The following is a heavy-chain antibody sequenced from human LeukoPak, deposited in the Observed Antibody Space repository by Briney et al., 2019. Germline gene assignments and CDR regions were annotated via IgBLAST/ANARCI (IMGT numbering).Heavy chain of an antibody. CDR2: INWNGGST. CDR3: ARKASYSSSAYNPHYFDY. CDR1: GFTFDDYG. V-gene: IGHV3-20*04. J-gene: IGHJ4*02. D-gene: IGHD6-6*01. Sequence: PGGSLRLSCVASGFTFDDYGMIWVRHAPGKGLEWVSGINWNGGSTGYADFVKGRFTISRDDAKNSLFLQMNSLRAEDTAFHYCARKASYSSSAYNPHYFDYWGQGALVTVSS.